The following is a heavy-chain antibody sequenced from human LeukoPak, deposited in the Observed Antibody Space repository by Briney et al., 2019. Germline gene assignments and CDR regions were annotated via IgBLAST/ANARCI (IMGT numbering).Heavy chain of an antibody. Sequence: SQTLSLTCTVSGGSISSGGYHWSWIRQHPGKGLEWIGYIYYSGSTYYNPSLKSRVTISVDTSKNQFSLKLSSVTAADTAVYYCAREGGGLWLRRFDYWGQGTLVTVSS. J-gene: IGHJ4*02. CDR3: AREGGGLWLRRFDY. CDR1: GGSISSGGYH. V-gene: IGHV4-31*03. D-gene: IGHD5-18*01. CDR2: IYYSGST.